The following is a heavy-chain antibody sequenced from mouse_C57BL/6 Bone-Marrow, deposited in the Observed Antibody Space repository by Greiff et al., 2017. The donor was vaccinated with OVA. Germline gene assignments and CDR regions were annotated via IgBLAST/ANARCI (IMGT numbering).Heavy chain of an antibody. D-gene: IGHD1-1*01. V-gene: IGHV5-12*01. CDR1: GFTFSDYY. CDR3: ARPDYYGSSYPWYFDV. Sequence: DVMLVESGGGLVQPGGSLKLSCAASGFTFSDYYMYWVRQTPEKRLEWVAYISNGGGSTYYPDTVKGRFTISRDNAKNTLYLHMSRLKSEDTAMYYCARPDYYGSSYPWYFDVWGTGTTVTVSS. J-gene: IGHJ1*03. CDR2: ISNGGGST.